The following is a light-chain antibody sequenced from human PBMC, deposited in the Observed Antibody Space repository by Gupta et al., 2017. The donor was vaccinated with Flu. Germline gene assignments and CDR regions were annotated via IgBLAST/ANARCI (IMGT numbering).Light chain of an antibody. CDR1: QSVRCN. V-gene: IGKV3-15*01. CDR2: GAS. J-gene: IGKJ1*01. CDR3: QQYKNWLTWT. Sequence: EIVMTQSLATLCVCRGERAPHSFSASQSVRCNLTWYQQKPGQAPRPRIYGASTRATGIPARFSGSGSGTEFTLTINTLQSEDFAVCYCQQYKNWLTWTLGQGTKVEIK.